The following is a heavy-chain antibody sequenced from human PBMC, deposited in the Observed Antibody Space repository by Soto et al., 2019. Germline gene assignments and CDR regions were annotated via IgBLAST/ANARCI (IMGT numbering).Heavy chain of an antibody. CDR2: ISGSGGST. Sequence: PGGSLRLSCAASGFTFSSYAMSWVRQAPGKGLEWVSAISGSGGSTYYADSVKGRFTISRDNSKNTLYLQMNSLRAEDTAVYYCARVLHYDFWSGYYKVIVGYLQHWGQGPLVTVSS. V-gene: IGHV3-23*01. D-gene: IGHD3-3*01. CDR3: ARVLHYDFWSGYYKVIVGYLQH. J-gene: IGHJ1*01. CDR1: GFTFSSYA.